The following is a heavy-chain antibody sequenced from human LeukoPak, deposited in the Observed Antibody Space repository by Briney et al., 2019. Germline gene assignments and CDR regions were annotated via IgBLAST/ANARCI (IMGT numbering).Heavy chain of an antibody. CDR3: ASSQSPETPACFDY. CDR2: IYHGGST. J-gene: IGHJ4*02. D-gene: IGHD4-23*01. V-gene: IGHV4-39*07. Sequence: PSETLSLTCTVSGGSISSSSYYWGWIRQPPGKGLEWIGSIYHGGSTSYNPSLKSRVSISVDMSKKQFSLKLTAVTAADTAVYYCASSQSPETPACFDYWGQGVLVTVSS. CDR1: GGSISSSSYY.